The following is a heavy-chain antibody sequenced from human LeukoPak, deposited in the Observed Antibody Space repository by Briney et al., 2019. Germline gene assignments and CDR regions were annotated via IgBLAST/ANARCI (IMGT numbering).Heavy chain of an antibody. Sequence: PGGSLRLSCVASGLTLSGYGMNWVRQAPGKGLEWLSYISTTMTTIYYADSVKGRFTVSRDNAKNSLYLQMDSLRAEDTAVYYCARDLGLLGFWFDPWGQGTLVTVSS. J-gene: IGHJ5*02. CDR3: ARDLGLLGFWFDP. V-gene: IGHV3-48*01. D-gene: IGHD3-10*01. CDR1: GLTLSGYG. CDR2: ISTTMTTI.